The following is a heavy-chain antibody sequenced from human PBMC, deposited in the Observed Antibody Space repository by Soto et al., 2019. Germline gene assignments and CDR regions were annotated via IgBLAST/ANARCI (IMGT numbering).Heavy chain of an antibody. Sequence: QVQLVQSGAEVKKPGSSVKVSCKASGGTFSSYAISWVRQAPGQGLEWMGGIIPIFGTANYAQKFQGRVTITADKSTSTAYMELSSLRSEDTAVYYCARESWSGQLVGYYYYYGMGVWGQGTTVTVSS. CDR3: ARESWSGQLVGYYYYYGMGV. CDR1: GGTFSSYA. J-gene: IGHJ6*02. V-gene: IGHV1-69*06. CDR2: IIPIFGTA. D-gene: IGHD6-6*01.